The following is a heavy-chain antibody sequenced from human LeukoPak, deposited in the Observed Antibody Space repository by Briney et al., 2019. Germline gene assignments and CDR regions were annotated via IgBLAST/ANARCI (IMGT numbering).Heavy chain of an antibody. CDR1: GGSIGSYY. CDR3: ARNYYDSSGYKYAFDY. V-gene: IGHV4-4*07. Sequence: PSETLSLTCSVSGGSIGSYYWSWIRQPAGKGLEWIGRIYTSGSTNYNPSLKSRVTMSVDTSKNQFSLKLSSVTAADTAVYYCARNYYDSSGYKYAFDYWGKGTLVTVSS. J-gene: IGHJ4*02. CDR2: IYTSGST. D-gene: IGHD3-22*01.